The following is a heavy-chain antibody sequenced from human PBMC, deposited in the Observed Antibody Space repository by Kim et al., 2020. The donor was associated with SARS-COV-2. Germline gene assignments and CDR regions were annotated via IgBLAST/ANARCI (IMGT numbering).Heavy chain of an antibody. CDR2: I. D-gene: IGHD2-15*01. J-gene: IGHJ6*02. V-gene: IGHV3-9*01. CDR3: TKEITPGGADV. Sequence: IGLADVVKGRCTISRDIASNSVYLQMDSLRPDDTAFYYCTKEITPGGADVWGQGTTVTVSS.